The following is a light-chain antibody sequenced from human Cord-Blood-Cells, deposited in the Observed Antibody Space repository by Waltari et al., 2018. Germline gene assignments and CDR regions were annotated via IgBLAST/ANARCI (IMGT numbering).Light chain of an antibody. CDR3: QSADSSGTYYV. CDR1: ALPKQY. CDR2: KDS. J-gene: IGLJ1*01. Sequence: SYELPQPPSVSVSPGQPARITCSGDALPKQYAYWYQQKPGQPPVLVIYKDSDRPSGSPERFSGSSSGTTVTLTISAGQAEDEADYYCQSADSSGTYYVFGTGTKVTVL. V-gene: IGLV3-25*03.